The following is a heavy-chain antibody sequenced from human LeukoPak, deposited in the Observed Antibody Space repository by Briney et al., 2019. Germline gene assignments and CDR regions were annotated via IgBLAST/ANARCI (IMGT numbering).Heavy chain of an antibody. Sequence: GGSLRLPCAASGFTFSSYSMNWVRQAPGKGLEWVSSISSSSSYIYYADSVKGRFTISRDNAKNSLYLQMNSLRAEDTAVYYCASRRQIHRSHYYYGMDVWGQGTTVTVSS. CDR2: ISSSSSYI. J-gene: IGHJ6*02. V-gene: IGHV3-21*01. CDR3: ASRRQIHRSHYYYGMDV. CDR1: GFTFSSYS. D-gene: IGHD6-6*01.